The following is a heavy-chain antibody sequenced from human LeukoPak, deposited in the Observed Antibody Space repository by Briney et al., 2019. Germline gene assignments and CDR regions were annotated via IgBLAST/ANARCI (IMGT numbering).Heavy chain of an antibody. V-gene: IGHV3-30-3*01. CDR2: ISYDGSNK. CDR3: ARERYYDFWSGYRYYYGMDV. J-gene: IGHJ6*02. Sequence: GGSLRLSCAASGFTFSSYAMHWVRQAPGKGLEWVAVISYDGSNKYYADSVKGRFTISRDNSKNTLYLQMNSLRAEDTAVYYCARERYYDFWSGYRYYYGMDVWGQGTTVTVSS. CDR1: GFTFSSYA. D-gene: IGHD3-3*01.